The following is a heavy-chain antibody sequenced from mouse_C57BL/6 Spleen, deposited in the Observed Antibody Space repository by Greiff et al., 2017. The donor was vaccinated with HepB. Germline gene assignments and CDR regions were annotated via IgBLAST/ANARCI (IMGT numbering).Heavy chain of an antibody. D-gene: IGHD2-1*01. CDR3: AIIYYGNYERYFDV. CDR2: FHPYNDDT. CDR1: GYTFTTYP. Sequence: VKLVESGAELVKPGASVKMSCKASGYTFTTYPIEWMKQNHGKSLEWIGNFHPYNDDTKYNEKFKGKATLTVEKSSSTVYLELSRLTSDDSAVYYCAIIYYGNYERYFDVWGTGTTVTVSS. V-gene: IGHV1-47*01. J-gene: IGHJ1*03.